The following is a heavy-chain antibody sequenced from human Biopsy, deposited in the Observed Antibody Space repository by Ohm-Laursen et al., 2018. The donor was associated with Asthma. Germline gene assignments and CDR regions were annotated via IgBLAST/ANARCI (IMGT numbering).Heavy chain of an antibody. V-gene: IGHV3-30*18. CDR1: GFNFHNYG. D-gene: IGHD6-13*01. J-gene: IGHJ4*02. CDR2: ILFDGRRI. Sequence: SLRLSCAASGFNFHNYGMNWVRRAPGKGLEWVAQILFDGRRINYPDSVKGRLTISRDNSKNMVYLQMNSLRPEDTAVYYCAKDRVAGRSYYFDYWGQGSLVSVSS. CDR3: AKDRVAGRSYYFDY.